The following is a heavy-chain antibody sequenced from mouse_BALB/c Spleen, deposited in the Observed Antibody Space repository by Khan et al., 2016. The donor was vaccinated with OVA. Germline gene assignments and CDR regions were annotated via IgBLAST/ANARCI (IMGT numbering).Heavy chain of an antibody. CDR1: GFTFSSFG. D-gene: IGHD2-3*01. CDR3: ARGRYYRFDY. V-gene: IGHV5-17*02. Sequence: EVELVESGGGLVQPGGSRKLSCAASGFTFSSFGMHWVRQAPEKGLEWVAYISSGSSTIYYADTVKGRFTISRDNPKNTLFLQMTSLRSEDTAMYYCARGRYYRFDYWGQGTTRTVSS. J-gene: IGHJ2*01. CDR2: ISSGSSTI.